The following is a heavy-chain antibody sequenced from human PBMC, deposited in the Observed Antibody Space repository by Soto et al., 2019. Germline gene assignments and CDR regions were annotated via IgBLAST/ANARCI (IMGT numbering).Heavy chain of an antibody. CDR1: GFPVSSNY. V-gene: IGHV3-53*01. CDR3: ARDRSSLSGYYPYFDY. Sequence: GVSLRLSCSASGFPVSSNYMSWVRPAPGKGLEWVSVIYSGGSTYYADSVKGRFTISRDNSKNTLYLQMNSLRAEDTAVYYCARDRSSLSGYYPYFDYWGQGTLVTVS. J-gene: IGHJ4*02. D-gene: IGHD3-3*01. CDR2: IYSGGST.